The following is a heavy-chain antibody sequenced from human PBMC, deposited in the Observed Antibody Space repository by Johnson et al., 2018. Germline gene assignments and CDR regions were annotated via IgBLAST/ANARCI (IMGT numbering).Heavy chain of an antibody. CDR2: ISWNSGSI. V-gene: IGHV3-9*01. CDR1: GFTFDDYA. CDR3: AKEYYCSSTSGYIHLWGYYYGMDV. J-gene: IGHJ6*02. Sequence: EVQLVETGGALVQPGGSPRLSCAASGFTFDDYAMHWVRQAPGKGLEWVSGISWNSGSIGYADSVKGRFTIYRDNAKNSLYLQMNSLRADDTALYYCAKEYYCSSTSGYIHLWGYYYGMDVGGQGTTVTVSS. D-gene: IGHD2-2*02.